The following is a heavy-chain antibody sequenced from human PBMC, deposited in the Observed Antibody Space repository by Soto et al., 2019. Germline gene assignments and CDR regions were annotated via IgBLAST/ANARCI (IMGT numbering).Heavy chain of an antibody. CDR2: IDPSDSYT. CDR3: ARHPDYYDSSGYSGFDY. Sequence: GESLKISCKGSGYTFTSYWISWVRQMPGKGLEWMGRIDPSDSYTNYSPSFQGHVTISADKSISTAYLQWSSLKASDTAMYYCARHPDYYDSSGYSGFDYWGQGTLVTVSS. V-gene: IGHV5-10-1*01. D-gene: IGHD3-22*01. CDR1: GYTFTSYW. J-gene: IGHJ4*02.